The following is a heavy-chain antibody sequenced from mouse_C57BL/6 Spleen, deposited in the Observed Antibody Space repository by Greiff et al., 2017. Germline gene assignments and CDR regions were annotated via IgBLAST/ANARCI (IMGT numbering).Heavy chain of an antibody. CDR1: GYSITSDY. V-gene: IGHV3-8*01. Sequence: DVKLQESGPGLAKPSQTLSLTCSVTGYSITSDYWNWIRKFPGNKLEYMGYISYSGSTYYNPSLKSRISITRDTSKNQYYLQLNSVTTEDTATYYCARGWLLRYWYFDVWGTGTTVTVSS. D-gene: IGHD2-3*01. CDR2: ISYSGST. CDR3: ARGWLLRYWYFDV. J-gene: IGHJ1*03.